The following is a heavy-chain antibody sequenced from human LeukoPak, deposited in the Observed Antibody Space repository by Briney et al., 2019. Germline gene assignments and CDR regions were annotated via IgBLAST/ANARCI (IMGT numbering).Heavy chain of an antibody. D-gene: IGHD2-2*01. Sequence: ASVKVSCKASGGTFSIYAISWVRQAPGQGLEWMGGIIPIFGTANYAQKFQGRVTITTDESTSTAYMELSSLRSEDTAVYYCARDRCSSTSCYRPNNWFDPWGQGTLVTVSS. CDR2: IIPIFGTA. V-gene: IGHV1-69*05. CDR3: ARDRCSSTSCYRPNNWFDP. CDR1: GGTFSIYA. J-gene: IGHJ5*02.